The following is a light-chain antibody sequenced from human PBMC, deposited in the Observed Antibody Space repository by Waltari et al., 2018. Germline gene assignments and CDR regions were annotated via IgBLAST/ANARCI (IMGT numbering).Light chain of an antibody. J-gene: IGLJ1*01. CDR2: RNN. V-gene: IGLV1-47*01. CDR1: HSNLGSNY. CDR3: AAWDESHYV. Sequence: QSVLTQPPSASETPGQRVTISCSGSHSNLGSNYLYWYQQRPGRAPKPLIYRNNQRPSGVPDRFSGTKYGTSASLAISGFRSEDEGVYYCAAWDESHYVFGPGTEVTVL.